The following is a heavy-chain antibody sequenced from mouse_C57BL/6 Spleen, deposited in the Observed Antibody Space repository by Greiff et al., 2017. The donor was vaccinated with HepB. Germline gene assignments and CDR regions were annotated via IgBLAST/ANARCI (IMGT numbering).Heavy chain of an antibody. D-gene: IGHD2-4*01. CDR2: ISSGSSTI. CDR1: GFTFSDYG. V-gene: IGHV5-17*01. J-gene: IGHJ2*01. CDR3: ARQDYVSFDY. Sequence: EVKVEESGGGLVKPGGSLKLSCAASGFTFSDYGMHWVRQAPEKGLEWVAYISSGSSTIYYADTVKGRFTISRDNAKNTLFLQMTSLRSEDTAMYYCARQDYVSFDYWGQGTTLTVSS.